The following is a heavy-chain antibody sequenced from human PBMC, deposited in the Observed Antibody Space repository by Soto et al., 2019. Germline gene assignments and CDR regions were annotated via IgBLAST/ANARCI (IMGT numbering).Heavy chain of an antibody. D-gene: IGHD6-6*01. CDR3: ARMVGQLVGYYYYYYMDV. J-gene: IGHJ6*03. V-gene: IGHV1-69*02. CDR2: IIPILGIA. CDR1: GGTFSSYT. Sequence: SVKVSCKASGGTFSSYTISWVRQAPGQGLEWMGRIIPILGIANYAQKFQGRVTITADKSTSTAYMELSSLRSEDTAVYYCARMVGQLVGYYYYYYMDVWGKGTTVTVSS.